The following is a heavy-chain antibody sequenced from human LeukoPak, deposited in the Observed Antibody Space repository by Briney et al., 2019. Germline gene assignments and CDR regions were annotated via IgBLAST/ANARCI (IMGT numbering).Heavy chain of an antibody. CDR2: ISNSGSTI. CDR1: GFTFSDYY. CDR3: ASDASGAFDI. J-gene: IGHJ3*02. Sequence: PGGSLRLSCAASGFTFSDYYMSWIRQAPGKGLEWVSYISNSGSTIYYADSVRGQFTISRDNAKNSLYLQMNSLTVEDTAVYYCASDASGAFDIRGQGTMVTVSS. V-gene: IGHV3-11*01. D-gene: IGHD1-26*01.